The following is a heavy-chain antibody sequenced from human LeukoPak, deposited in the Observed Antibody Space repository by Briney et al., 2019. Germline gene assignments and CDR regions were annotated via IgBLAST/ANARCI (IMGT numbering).Heavy chain of an antibody. CDR3: AKDDAWGRYKD. D-gene: IGHD3-16*01. J-gene: IGHJ1*01. CDR1: GFTFSSHG. Sequence: PGESLRLSCAASGFTFSSHGMNWVRQAPGKGLEWVSGISPSGGITYYTDSVKGRFTISRDDSKNTVSLQMNSLRGDDTAVYYCAKDDAWGRYKDWGQGTLVTVSS. V-gene: IGHV3-23*01. CDR2: ISPSGGIT.